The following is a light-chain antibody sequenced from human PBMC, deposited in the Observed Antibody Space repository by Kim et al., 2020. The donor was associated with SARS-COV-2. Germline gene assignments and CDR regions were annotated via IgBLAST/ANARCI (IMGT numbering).Light chain of an antibody. J-gene: IGKJ1*01. CDR1: QGISSN. V-gene: IGKV1-27*01. Sequence: ASVGDRVTITCRASQGISSNVAWYQQKPGEVPQLLMYDASVLQSGVPSRFSGSGSGTDFTLTISSMQPEDAATYYCQKCNGPPWTFGQGTKVDIK. CDR2: DAS. CDR3: QKCNGPPWT.